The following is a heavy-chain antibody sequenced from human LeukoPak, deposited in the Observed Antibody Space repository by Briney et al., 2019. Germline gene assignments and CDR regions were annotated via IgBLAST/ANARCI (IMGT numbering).Heavy chain of an antibody. J-gene: IGHJ4*02. CDR1: GFTFSSYA. V-gene: IGHV3-23*01. D-gene: IGHD3-22*01. CDR3: AKRETYYYDSSGYWLDY. Sequence: PGGSLRLSCAASGFTFSSYAMSWVRQAPGKGLEWVSAISGSGGSTYYADSVKGRFTTSRDNSKNTLYMQMNSLRAEATAVYYSAKRETYYYDSSGYWLDYWGQGALVTVSS. CDR2: ISGSGGST.